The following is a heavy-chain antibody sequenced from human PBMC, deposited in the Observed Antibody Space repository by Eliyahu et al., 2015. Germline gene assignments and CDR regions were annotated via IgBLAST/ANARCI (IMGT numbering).Heavy chain of an antibody. CDR3: ARERLGSSGWYYFDY. J-gene: IGHJ4*02. V-gene: IGHV3-7*01. CDR1: GIXVXNFW. CDR2: IKQDGSEK. D-gene: IGHD6-19*01. Sequence: EVQLVESGGGVVQPGGSLRLXCAASGIXVXNFWMSWVRQAPGKGLEWVAHIKQDGSEKYYVDSVKGRFTISRDNAKKSLYLQMNSLRAEDTAVYYCARERLGSSGWYYFDYWGQGTLVTVSS.